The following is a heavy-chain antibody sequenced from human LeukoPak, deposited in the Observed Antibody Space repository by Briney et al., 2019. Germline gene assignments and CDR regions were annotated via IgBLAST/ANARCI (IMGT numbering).Heavy chain of an antibody. V-gene: IGHV1-24*01. CDR1: GYTLTELS. J-gene: IGHJ4*02. CDR2: FDPEDDEI. CDR3: ATETGNFYFYS. Sequence: ASVKVSCKVSGYTLTELSMHWVRQAPGKGLEWMGGFDPEDDEIINAQRFQGRVTMTEDASTDTAYMELRSLRSEDTAVYYCATETGNFYFYSWGQGTLVTVSS. D-gene: IGHD1-7*01.